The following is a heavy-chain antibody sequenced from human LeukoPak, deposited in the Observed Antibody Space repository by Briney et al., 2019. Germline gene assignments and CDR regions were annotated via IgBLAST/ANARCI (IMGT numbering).Heavy chain of an antibody. Sequence: AASVKVSCNASGYTFTSYGIGWVRQAPGQGLEWMGWISDYNGNTNYAQKLQGRVTITTDRSTSTAYMELRSLRSDDTAVYYCARDERRFMIMFGGALDFWGQGTLVTVSS. CDR1: GYTFTSYG. CDR2: ISDYNGNT. V-gene: IGHV1-18*01. CDR3: ARDERRFMIMFGGALDF. J-gene: IGHJ4*02. D-gene: IGHD3-16*01.